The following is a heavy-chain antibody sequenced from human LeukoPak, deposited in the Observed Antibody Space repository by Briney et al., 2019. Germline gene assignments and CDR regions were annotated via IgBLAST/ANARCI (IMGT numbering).Heavy chain of an antibody. V-gene: IGHV4-4*07. CDR2: IHSSGST. Sequence: KPSETLSLTCTVSGDAISSYYWSWIRQPAGKGLECIGRIHSSGSTNYNPSLKSRVTMSVDTSKNQLSLRMRSMTAADTAVYYCTRVGGCGGTCRFHIWGQGTMVTVSS. CDR1: GDAISSYY. CDR3: TRVGGCGGTCRFHI. D-gene: IGHD2-15*01. J-gene: IGHJ3*02.